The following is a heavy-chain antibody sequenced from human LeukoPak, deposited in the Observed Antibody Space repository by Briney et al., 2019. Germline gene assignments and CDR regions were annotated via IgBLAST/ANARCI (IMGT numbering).Heavy chain of an antibody. V-gene: IGHV4-38-2*01. Sequence: SETLSLTCAMSGYSISSGYYWGWVRQPPGKGLEWIGIIYHSGSTFFNPSLKSRVTISVDPSKNHLSLKLSSVTAAGTAVYYCARLGARNAFDIWGQGTVVTVSS. CDR1: GYSISSGYY. J-gene: IGHJ3*02. CDR2: IYHSGST. CDR3: ARLGARNAFDI.